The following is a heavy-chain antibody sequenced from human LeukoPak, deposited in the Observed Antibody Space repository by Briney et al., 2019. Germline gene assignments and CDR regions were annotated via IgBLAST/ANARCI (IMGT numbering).Heavy chain of an antibody. CDR2: INPNSGGT. Sequence: ASVTVSCLACVYIFTGYHMHWVRQAPGQGLEWMGWINPNSGGTNYAQKFQGRVTMTRDTSISTAYMELSRLRSDDTAVYYCARVRGYSSSSFGYWGQGTLVTVSS. CDR3: ARVRGYSSSSFGY. J-gene: IGHJ4*02. CDR1: VYIFTGYH. D-gene: IGHD6-6*01. V-gene: IGHV1-2*02.